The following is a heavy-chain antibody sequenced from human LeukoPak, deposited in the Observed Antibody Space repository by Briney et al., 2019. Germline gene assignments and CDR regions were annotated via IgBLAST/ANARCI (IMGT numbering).Heavy chain of an antibody. CDR2: IYYSGNT. CDR3: ARGDGDYPLGDY. Sequence: SETLSLTCTVSGVSISSSNSYWGCIRQPPGKGLEWIGSIYYSGNTYYNASLKSQVSISIDTSKNQFSLRLTSVTAADTAVYYCARGDGDYPLGDYWGQGTLVTVSS. D-gene: IGHD4-17*01. CDR1: GVSISSSNSY. J-gene: IGHJ4*02. V-gene: IGHV4-39*01.